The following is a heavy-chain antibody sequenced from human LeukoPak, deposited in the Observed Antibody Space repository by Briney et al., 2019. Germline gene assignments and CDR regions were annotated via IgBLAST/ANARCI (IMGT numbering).Heavy chain of an antibody. V-gene: IGHV3-74*03. J-gene: IGHJ3*02. Sequence: GGSLRLSCAASGFTFSSYWIYWVRQAPGKGLVYVSRINNDGGGTTYADSVRGRFTISRDNARNMVYLQMDSLRADDTAVYYCARGGGCHAFDIWGQGTMVTVSS. CDR1: GFTFSSYW. CDR3: ARGGGCHAFDI. D-gene: IGHD2-15*01. CDR2: INNDGGGT.